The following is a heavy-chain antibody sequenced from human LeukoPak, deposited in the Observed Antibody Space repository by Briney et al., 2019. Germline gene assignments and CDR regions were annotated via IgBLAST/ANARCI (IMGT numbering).Heavy chain of an antibody. Sequence: PGGSLRLSCAASGFTFGSYGMHWVRQAPGKGLEWVAFIWYDGTNKYYADSVKGRFTISRDNSKNTLYLQMNSLRAEDTAVYYCAKEPSSGYIFDYWGQGTLVTVSS. D-gene: IGHD6-13*01. CDR2: IWYDGTNK. CDR3: AKEPSSGYIFDY. J-gene: IGHJ4*02. V-gene: IGHV3-30*02. CDR1: GFTFGSYG.